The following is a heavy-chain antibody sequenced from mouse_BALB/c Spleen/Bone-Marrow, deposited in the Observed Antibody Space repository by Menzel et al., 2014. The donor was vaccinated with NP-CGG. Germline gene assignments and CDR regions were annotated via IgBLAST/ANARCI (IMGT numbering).Heavy chain of an antibody. V-gene: IGHV5-15*02. CDR2: ISNLAFSI. CDR1: GFTFXDYA. D-gene: IGHD4-1*01. Sequence: EVQLVESGGGLVQPGGSRKLSCAASGFTFXDYAMAWVRQAPGKGPEWVAFISNLAFSIYYADTVTGRFTISRENAKNTLYLEMTSLRSEDTAMYYCARVWDYWYFDVWGAGTTVTVSS. CDR3: ARVWDYWYFDV. J-gene: IGHJ1*01.